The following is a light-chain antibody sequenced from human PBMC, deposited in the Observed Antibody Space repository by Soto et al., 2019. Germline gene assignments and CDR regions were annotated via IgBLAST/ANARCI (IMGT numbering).Light chain of an antibody. CDR3: VLSMGGGLWV. J-gene: IGLJ3*02. CDR1: SGSVSTTYY. Sequence: QTVVTQEPAVSVSPGGAVTLSCGLSSGSVSTTYYPSWYQQTPGQTPRTLIYDTDTRPSGVPDRFSGSILGNKAALTITGAQADDESHYYCVLSMGGGLWVFRGGTKLTVL. CDR2: DTD. V-gene: IGLV8-61*01.